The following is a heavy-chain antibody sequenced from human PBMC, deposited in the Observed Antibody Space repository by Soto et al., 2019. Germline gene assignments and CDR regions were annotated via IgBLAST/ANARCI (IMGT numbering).Heavy chain of an antibody. CDR1: GFTFRSFV. D-gene: IGHD3-16*01. J-gene: IGHJ4*02. V-gene: IGHV3-30*03. CDR2: TSYDGSNA. CDR3: ARWGTTGGVEF. Sequence: QVQLVESGGGVVQPGTSLRLSCVGSGFTFRSFVIHWVRQAPGKGLEWVALTSYDGSNAYYGDSVKGRFTISRDNSKNTVDRQMDSLRVEDTALYYCARWGTTGGVEFWGQGTLVSVSS.